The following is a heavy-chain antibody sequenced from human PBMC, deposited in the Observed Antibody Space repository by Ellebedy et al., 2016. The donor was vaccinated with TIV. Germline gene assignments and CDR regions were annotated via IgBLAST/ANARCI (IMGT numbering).Heavy chain of an antibody. D-gene: IGHD3-22*01. Sequence: MPSESLSLTCTVSGGSISSSSYYWGWICQPPGKGLEWIGSIYYSGSNYYNPSLKHRVTISIDTSKNQFSLKLSSVTAADTAVYYCARHTSGYKDYWGQGTLVTVSS. J-gene: IGHJ4*02. CDR3: ARHTSGYKDY. CDR1: GGSISSSSYY. V-gene: IGHV4-39*01. CDR2: IYYSGSN.